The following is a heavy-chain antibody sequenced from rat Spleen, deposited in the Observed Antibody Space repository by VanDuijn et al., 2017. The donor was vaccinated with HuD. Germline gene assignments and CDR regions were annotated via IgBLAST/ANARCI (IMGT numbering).Heavy chain of an antibody. CDR1: GFSLTSYH. CDR2: MWNDGDT. D-gene: IGHD1-6*01. V-gene: IGHV2-32*01. Sequence: QVHLKESGPGLVQPSQTLSLTCTVSGFSLTSYHVSWVRQPPGKGLEWLGIMWNDGDTSYNSAFKSRLRICRETSKSYSYLKLHSLXXXDTXXYYXXXHSXXXLXXXWGQGVXXTVS. J-gene: IGHJ2*01. CDR3: XXHSXXXLXXX.